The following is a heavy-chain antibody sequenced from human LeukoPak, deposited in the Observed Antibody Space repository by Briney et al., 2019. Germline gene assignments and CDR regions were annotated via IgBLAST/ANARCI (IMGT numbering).Heavy chain of an antibody. D-gene: IGHD3-10*01. CDR3: ASGMATILSPFDP. Sequence: GGSLRLSCAASGFTFSSYSMNWVRQAPGKGLEWVSSISSSSSYIYYADSVKGRFTISRDNAKNSLYLQMNCLRAEDTAVYYCASGMATILSPFDPWGQGTLVTVSS. J-gene: IGHJ5*02. CDR2: ISSSSSYI. V-gene: IGHV3-21*01. CDR1: GFTFSSYS.